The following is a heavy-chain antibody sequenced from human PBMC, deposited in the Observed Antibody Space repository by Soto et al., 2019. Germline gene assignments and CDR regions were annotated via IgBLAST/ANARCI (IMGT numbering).Heavy chain of an antibody. CDR2: INHSGST. J-gene: IGHJ5*02. V-gene: IGHV4-34*01. CDR3: ARGSAGDYDFWSGYYRAYWFDP. CDR1: GGSFSGYY. Sequence: SETLSLTCAVYGGSFSGYYWSWIRQPPGKGLEWIGEINHSGSTNYNPSLKSRVTISVDTPKNQFSLKLSSVTAADTAVYYCARGSAGDYDFWSGYYRAYWFDPWGQGTLVTVSS. D-gene: IGHD3-3*01.